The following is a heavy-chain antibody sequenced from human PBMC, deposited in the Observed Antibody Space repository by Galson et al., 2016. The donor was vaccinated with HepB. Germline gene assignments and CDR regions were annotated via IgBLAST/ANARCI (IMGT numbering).Heavy chain of an antibody. CDR1: GFTFSSYG. J-gene: IGHJ4*02. V-gene: IGHV3-30*02. CDR3: ARDWGKATGELDY. Sequence: SLRLSCAASGFTFSSYGMHWVRQAPGKGLEWVAFIRYDGNNKDYTGSVKGRFTISRDISKKTLYLQMNSLRAEDTAMYYCARDWGKATGELDYWGQGTLVTVSS. D-gene: IGHD7-27*01. CDR2: IRYDGNNK.